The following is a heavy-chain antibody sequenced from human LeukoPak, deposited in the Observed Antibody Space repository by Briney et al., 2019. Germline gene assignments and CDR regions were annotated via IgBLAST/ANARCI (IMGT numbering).Heavy chain of an antibody. Sequence: SQTLSLTCAISGDSVSSNSAAWNWIRQSPSRGLEWLGRTYYRSRWYNDYAVSVKSRITIKPDTSKNQFSLQLNSVTPEDTAVYYCARTVAPPTYYYDSSGLSFDYWGQGTLVTVSS. J-gene: IGHJ4*02. CDR1: GDSVSSNSAA. D-gene: IGHD3-22*01. CDR2: TYYRSRWYN. V-gene: IGHV6-1*01. CDR3: ARTVAPPTYYYDSSGLSFDY.